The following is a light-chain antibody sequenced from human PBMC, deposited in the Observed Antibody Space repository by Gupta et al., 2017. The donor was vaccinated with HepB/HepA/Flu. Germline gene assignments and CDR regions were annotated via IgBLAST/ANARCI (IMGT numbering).Light chain of an antibody. CDR3: EHDGSSPLT. J-gene: IGKJ4*01. V-gene: IGKV3-20*01. CDR1: QSLTSNS. CDR2: GTS. Sequence: EIVLTQSPGALSLSPGERATLSCRSSQSLTSNSLAWFRQKPGQAPRLLIHGTSNRATGIPDRFSGSGSVTDFTLTIIRLEPQDSAVYYCEHDGSSPLTFGGGTKVEI.